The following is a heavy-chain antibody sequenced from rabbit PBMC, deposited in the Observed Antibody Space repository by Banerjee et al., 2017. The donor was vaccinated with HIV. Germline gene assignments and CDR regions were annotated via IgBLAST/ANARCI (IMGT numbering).Heavy chain of an antibody. Sequence: QEQLVESGGGLVQPEGSLTLTCKASGFTLSSYWICWVRQAPGKGLEWIACINTSSGNTVYASWAKGRFTISRSTSLNTVDLKMTSLTAADTATYFCARGDTGSRHSPFNLWGQGTLVTVS. V-gene: IGHV1S43*01. CDR3: ARGDTGSRHSPFNL. J-gene: IGHJ4*01. D-gene: IGHD1-1*01. CDR1: GFTLSSYW. CDR2: INTSSGNT.